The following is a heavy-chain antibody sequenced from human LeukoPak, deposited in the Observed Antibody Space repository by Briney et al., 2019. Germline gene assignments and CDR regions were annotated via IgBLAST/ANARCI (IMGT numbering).Heavy chain of an antibody. Sequence: PSDTLSLTCTVSGGSISSYYWSWLRQPPGKGLEWIGHIHYTGSTNYNPSLMSRVTISVDTSKKQFSLKLSSVTAADTAVYYCARVGAGSSWYDYWGQGTLVTVSS. J-gene: IGHJ4*02. CDR3: ARVGAGSSWYDY. CDR2: IHYTGST. D-gene: IGHD6-13*01. V-gene: IGHV4-59*07. CDR1: GGSISSYY.